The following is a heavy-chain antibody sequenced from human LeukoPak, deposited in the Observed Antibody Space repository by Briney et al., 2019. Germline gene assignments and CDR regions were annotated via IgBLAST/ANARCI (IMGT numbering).Heavy chain of an antibody. CDR3: AKRAYSDSDLRAFDI. CDR1: GFIVNDHA. J-gene: IGHJ3*02. V-gene: IGHV3-21*01. CDR2: ISSSSDYI. D-gene: IGHD5-12*01. Sequence: GRSLRLSCVASGFIVNDHAMHWVRQAPGKGLEWVSFISSSSDYISYGDSLKGRFTISRDNAKNSLVLQMNSLRAEDTAVYYCAKRAYSDSDLRAFDIWGQGTMVTVSS.